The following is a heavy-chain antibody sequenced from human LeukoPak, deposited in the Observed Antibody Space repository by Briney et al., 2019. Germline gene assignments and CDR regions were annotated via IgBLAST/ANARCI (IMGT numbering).Heavy chain of an antibody. CDR3: ARVGTAEGTLEDY. V-gene: IGHV3-7*01. J-gene: IGHJ4*02. CDR1: RFSFSSYW. CDR2: IKHDGSEK. D-gene: IGHD6-13*01. Sequence: GGSLRLSCAASRFSFSSYWMSWVRQPSGKGLEWVANIKHDGSEKYYVDSVKGRFTISRDNAKNSLYLQMNSLRAEDTAVYYCARVGTAEGTLEDYWGQGTLVTVSS.